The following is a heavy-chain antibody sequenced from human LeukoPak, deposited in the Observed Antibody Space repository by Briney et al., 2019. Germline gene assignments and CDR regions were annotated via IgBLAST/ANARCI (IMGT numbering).Heavy chain of an antibody. D-gene: IGHD5-24*01. V-gene: IGHV3-23*01. J-gene: IGHJ4*02. CDR3: AKSRGWLQIWDY. CDR2: IRGNGGNT. CDR1: GYTFSSYA. Sequence: GGSLRLSCAASGYTFSSYAMSWVRQAPGKGLEWVSLIRGNGGNTYYADSVKGRFTISRDNSMNTLYLQMNRLRAEDTAVYYCAKSRGWLQIWDYWGQGTLVTVSS.